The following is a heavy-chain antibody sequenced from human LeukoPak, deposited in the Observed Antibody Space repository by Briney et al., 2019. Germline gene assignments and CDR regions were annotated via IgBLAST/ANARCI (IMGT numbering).Heavy chain of an antibody. J-gene: IGHJ4*02. CDR2: IRYDGSNK. CDR3: ARVIQGYFDWALDY. D-gene: IGHD3-9*01. CDR1: GFTFSSYG. Sequence: GGSLRLSCAASGFTFSSYGMHWVRQAPGKGLEWVAFIRYDGSNKYYADSVKGRFTVSRDNSKNTLYLQMNSLRADDTAVYYCARVIQGYFDWALDYWGQGTLVAVSS. V-gene: IGHV3-30*02.